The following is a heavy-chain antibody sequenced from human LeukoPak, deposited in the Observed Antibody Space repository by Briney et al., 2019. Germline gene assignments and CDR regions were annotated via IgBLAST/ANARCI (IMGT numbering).Heavy chain of an antibody. V-gene: IGHV1-2*02. CDR3: ARVQSYDFWSGYYTPPFDY. J-gene: IGHJ4*02. CDR1: GYTFTGYY. Sequence: ASVKVSFKASGYTFTGYYMHWVRQAPGQGLEWMGWINPNSGGTNYAQKFQGRVTMTRDTSISTAYMELSRLRSDDTAVYYCARVQSYDFWSGYYTPPFDYWGQGTLVTVSS. CDR2: INPNSGGT. D-gene: IGHD3-3*01.